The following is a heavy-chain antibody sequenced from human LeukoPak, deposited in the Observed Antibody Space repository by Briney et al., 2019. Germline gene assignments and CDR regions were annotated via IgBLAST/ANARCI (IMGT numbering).Heavy chain of an antibody. CDR1: GYTFTSYG. D-gene: IGHD4-17*01. V-gene: IGHV1-18*01. CDR3: ARVPYGDSYFDY. Sequence: ASVKVSCKGSGYTFTSYGISWVRQAPGQGLEWMGWISAYNGNTNYAQKLQGRVTMTTDTSTSTAYMKLRSLRSDDTAVYYCARVPYGDSYFDYWGQGTLVTVSS. CDR2: ISAYNGNT. J-gene: IGHJ4*02.